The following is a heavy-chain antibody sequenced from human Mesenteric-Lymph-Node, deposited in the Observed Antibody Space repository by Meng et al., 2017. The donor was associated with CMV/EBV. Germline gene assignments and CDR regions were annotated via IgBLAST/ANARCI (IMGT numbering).Heavy chain of an antibody. CDR3: VRGNTYLYYFDC. V-gene: IGHV3-21*06. Sequence: GESLKISCAASGFTFSSYSMNWVRRAPGKGLEWVSSISSSSSYIYYADSVKGRFTISRDNAWNSLYLQMNSLRAGDTAVYYCVRGNTYLYYFDCWGQGTQVTVSS. CDR1: GFTFSSYS. J-gene: IGHJ4*02. CDR2: ISSSSSYI.